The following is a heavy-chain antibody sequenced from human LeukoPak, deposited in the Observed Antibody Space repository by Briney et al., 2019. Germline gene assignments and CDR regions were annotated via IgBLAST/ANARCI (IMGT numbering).Heavy chain of an antibody. J-gene: IGHJ5*02. CDR1: GYTLTELS. CDR2: FDPEDGET. V-gene: IGHV1-24*01. Sequence: ASVKVSCKVSGYTLTELSMHWVRQAPGKGLEWMGGFDPEDGETIYAQKFQGRVTMTEDTSTDTAYMELSSLRSEDTAVYYCATEGSGSFLDGFDPWGQGTLVTVSS. CDR3: ATEGSGSFLDGFDP. D-gene: IGHD3-10*01.